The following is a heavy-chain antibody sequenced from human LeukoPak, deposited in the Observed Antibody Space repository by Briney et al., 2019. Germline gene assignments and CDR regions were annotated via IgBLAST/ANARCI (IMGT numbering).Heavy chain of an antibody. J-gene: IGHJ4*02. V-gene: IGHV4-59*08. CDR1: GGSISSYY. CDR3: ARHSGLLYFDY. D-gene: IGHD3-10*01. CDR2: VYSSGST. Sequence: SETLSLTCTVSGGSISSYYWSWIRQPPGKGLEWIAFVYSSGSTNYNPSLKSRVTISVDTSENQFSLKLSAVAAADTAVYYCARHSGLLYFDYWGQGNLVTVSS.